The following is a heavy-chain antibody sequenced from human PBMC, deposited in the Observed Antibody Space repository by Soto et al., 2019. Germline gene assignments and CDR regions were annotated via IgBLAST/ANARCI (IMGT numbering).Heavy chain of an antibody. CDR2: VNIDKGNT. V-gene: IGHV1-18*01. J-gene: IGHJ4*02. CDR1: GYPFSNYG. D-gene: IGHD5-18*01. Sequence: QVQLVQSGPEVKKPGASVRVSCKPSGYPFSNYGISWMRQAPGQGLEWMGWVNIDKGNTKYAQKFQDRVTMTTDTPPSTVYLELRSLRSDDTALYYCARERGGYRYGGYWGQGTLVTVSS. CDR3: ARERGGYRYGGY.